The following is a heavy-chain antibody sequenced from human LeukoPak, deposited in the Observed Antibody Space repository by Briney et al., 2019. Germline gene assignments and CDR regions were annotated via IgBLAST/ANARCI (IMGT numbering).Heavy chain of an antibody. CDR1: GYTFTGYY. J-gene: IGHJ4*02. D-gene: IGHD5-18*01. CDR2: INPNSGGT. Sequence: ASVKVSCKASGYTFTGYYMHWVRQAPGQGLAWMGWINPNSGGTNYAQKFQGRVTMTRDTSISTAYMELSRLRSDDTAVYYCARDLTAMVSLFGFWGQGTLVTVSS. CDR3: ARDLTAMVSLFGF. V-gene: IGHV1-2*02.